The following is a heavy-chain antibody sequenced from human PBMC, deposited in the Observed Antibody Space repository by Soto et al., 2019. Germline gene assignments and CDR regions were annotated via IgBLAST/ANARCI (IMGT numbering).Heavy chain of an antibody. D-gene: IGHD3-22*01. CDR3: ARHHYYDTSGYFGY. J-gene: IGHJ4*02. CDR2: IYYSGST. V-gene: IGHV4-30-4*01. CDR1: GGSISSGDYY. Sequence: QVQLQESGPGLVKPSQTLSLTCIVSGGSISSGDYYWSWIRQPPGKGLEWIGYIYYSGSTYYNPSLKSRVAISVDTSKIQFSLKLSSVTAADTAVYYCARHHYYDTSGYFGYWGQGTLVTVSS.